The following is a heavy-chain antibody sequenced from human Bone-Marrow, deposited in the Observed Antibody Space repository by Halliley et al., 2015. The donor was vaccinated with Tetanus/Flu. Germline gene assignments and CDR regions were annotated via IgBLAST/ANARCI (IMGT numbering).Heavy chain of an antibody. D-gene: IGHD3-10*01. CDR2: ICSGCNT. J-gene: IGHJ6*02. V-gene: IGHV3-53*01. CDR3: ARETPYGSGSYMYYGMDV. Sequence: ICSGCNTFYGYSMKGRFTISRDNSKNPLYLQINSLRAEDTAVYYCARETPYGSGSYMYYGMDVWGQGTTVTVSS.